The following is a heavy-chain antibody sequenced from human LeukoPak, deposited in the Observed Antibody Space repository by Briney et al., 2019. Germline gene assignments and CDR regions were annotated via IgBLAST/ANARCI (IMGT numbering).Heavy chain of an antibody. CDR1: GFTFSSYD. CDR3: TRATAGFDY. V-gene: IGHV3-13*01. CDR2: IGTAGAT. Sequence: GGSLRLSCAASGFTFSSYDMHWVRQTTGKGLEWVSGIGTAGATFYPGSVKGRFTISRENAKNSLYLQMYNLRAGDTAVYYCTRATAGFDYWGQGTLVTVSS. J-gene: IGHJ4*02.